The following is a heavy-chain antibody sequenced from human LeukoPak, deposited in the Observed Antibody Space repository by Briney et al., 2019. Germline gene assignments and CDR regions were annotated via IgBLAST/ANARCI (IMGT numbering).Heavy chain of an antibody. CDR1: GGSISSGGYS. J-gene: IGHJ5*02. Sequence: SQTLSLTCAVSGGSISSGGYSWSWIRQPPGKGLEWIGYIYYSGSTYYNPSLKSRVTISVDTSKNQFSLKLSSVTAADTAVYYCARGYCSSTSCFNWFDPWGQGTLVTVSS. CDR3: ARGYCSSTSCFNWFDP. V-gene: IGHV4-30-4*07. D-gene: IGHD2-2*01. CDR2: IYYSGST.